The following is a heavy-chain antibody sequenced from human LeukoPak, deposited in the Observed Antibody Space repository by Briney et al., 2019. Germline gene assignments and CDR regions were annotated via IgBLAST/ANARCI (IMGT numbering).Heavy chain of an antibody. CDR2: INADDGNT. J-gene: IGHJ4*02. V-gene: IGHV1-3*01. CDR3: ARDHTYYYDSSGYCYGY. D-gene: IGHD3-22*01. CDR1: GYIFTTYA. Sequence: ASVKVSCKTSGYIFTTYAIHWVRQAPGRGLEWMGLINADDGNTRYSQRFQGRVTITRDTSANTAYMELSSLRSDDTAVYYCARDHTYYYDSSGYCYGYWGQGTLVTVSS.